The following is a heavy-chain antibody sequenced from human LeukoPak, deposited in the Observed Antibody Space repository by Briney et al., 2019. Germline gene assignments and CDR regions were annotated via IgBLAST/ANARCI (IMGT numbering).Heavy chain of an antibody. V-gene: IGHV1-2*02. J-gene: IGHJ5*02. CDR3: ARDFTIFGVVIIPGWFDP. D-gene: IGHD3-3*01. CDR2: INPNSGGT. CDR1: GYTFTGYY. Sequence: ASVKVSCEASGYTFTGYYMHWVRQAPGQGLEWMGWINPNSGGTNYAQKFQGRDTMARDTSISTAYMELSRLRSDDTAVYYCARDFTIFGVVIIPGWFDPWGQGTLVTVSS.